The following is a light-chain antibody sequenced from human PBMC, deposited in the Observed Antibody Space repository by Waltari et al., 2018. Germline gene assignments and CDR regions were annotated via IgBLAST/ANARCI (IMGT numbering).Light chain of an antibody. CDR3: QQPYTTPRP. V-gene: IGKV1-39*01. CDR1: QQISSY. J-gene: IGKJ1*01. Sequence: IQMTHSTSSLPASVDDRVTITCLAGQQISSYLNWYQQKPGTAPRILIYDVSRLQSGGPSRFSGSGSGTDFTPTISSLQPEDFGTYYCQQPYTTPRPFGQGTKVETK. CDR2: DVS.